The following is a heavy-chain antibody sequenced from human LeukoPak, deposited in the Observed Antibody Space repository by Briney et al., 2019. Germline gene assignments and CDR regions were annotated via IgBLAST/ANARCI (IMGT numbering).Heavy chain of an antibody. CDR3: ARETREAGSGDHQTDSFDV. CDR1: RFSVSDYW. D-gene: IGHD2-15*01. J-gene: IGHJ3*01. V-gene: IGHV3-74*01. CDR2: INSDGRRP. Sequence: PGGSLRLSCAASRFSVSDYWMHWVSHAPGKGLVWVSRINSDGRRPSYADSVKGRFTISRDNAKNTLYLQMNSVRVEDTALYYCARETREAGSGDHQTDSFDVWGQGTMVSVSS.